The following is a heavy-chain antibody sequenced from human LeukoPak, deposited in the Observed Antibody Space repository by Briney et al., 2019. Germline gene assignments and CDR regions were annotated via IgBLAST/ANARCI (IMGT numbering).Heavy chain of an antibody. V-gene: IGHV1-2*02. J-gene: IGHJ4*02. CDR2: INPNSGAT. Sequence: GASVKVSCKASGYTFTGYYMHWVRQAPGQGLEWMGWINPNSGATSFSQRFQGRVTLTRDTSISTAYMELSGLTSDDTAMYYCTRESIAARPRGKNDHWGQGTLVTVSS. CDR3: TRESIAARPRGKNDH. CDR1: GYTFTGYY. D-gene: IGHD6-6*01.